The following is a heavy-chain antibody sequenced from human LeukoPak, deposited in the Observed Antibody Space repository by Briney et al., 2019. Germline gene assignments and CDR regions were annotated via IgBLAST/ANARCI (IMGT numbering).Heavy chain of an antibody. CDR2: ISSSSSYI. V-gene: IGHV3-21*01. CDR1: GFTFSSYS. CDR3: ARADDFSDY. J-gene: IGHJ4*02. D-gene: IGHD3-3*01. Sequence: GGSLRLSSAASGFTFSSYSMNWVRQAPGKGLEWVSSISSSSSYIYDADSVKGRFTISRDNAKNSLYLQMNSLRAEDTAVYYCARADDFSDYWGRGTLVSVSS.